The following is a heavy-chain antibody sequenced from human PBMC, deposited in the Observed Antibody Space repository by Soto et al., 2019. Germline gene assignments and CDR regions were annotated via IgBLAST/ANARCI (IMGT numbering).Heavy chain of an antibody. D-gene: IGHD5-18*01. CDR1: GGSFTYT. CDR2: IIPIFGTT. V-gene: IGHV1-69*01. CDR3: ARLHSHGTYGMDV. J-gene: IGHJ6*02. Sequence: QMHLVQSGAEVKKPGSSVKVSCKASGGSFTYTLSWVRQAPGQGLEWMGGIIPIFGTTNYAQKFQGRVTITADESTKTAYMELITLRSEVTAVYYCARLHSHGTYGMDVWGQGTTVTVSS.